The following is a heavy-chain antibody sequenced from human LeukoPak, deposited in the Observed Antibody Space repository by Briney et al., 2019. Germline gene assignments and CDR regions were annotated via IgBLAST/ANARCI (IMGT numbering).Heavy chain of an antibody. Sequence: GASVKVSCKASGYTFSSYGISWVRQAPGQGLEWMGWISAYNGHTNYAQKLQGRVTMTTDTSASTAYMELRSLRSDDTAVYYCARDGTPIHTSGWVYMDVWGKGTTVTISS. V-gene: IGHV1-18*01. CDR2: ISAYNGHT. D-gene: IGHD6-25*01. J-gene: IGHJ6*04. CDR3: ARDGTPIHTSGWVYMDV. CDR1: GYTFSSYG.